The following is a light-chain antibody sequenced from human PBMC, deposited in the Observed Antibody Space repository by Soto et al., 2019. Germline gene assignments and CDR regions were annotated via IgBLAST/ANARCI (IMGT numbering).Light chain of an antibody. CDR2: DTS. J-gene: IGKJ5*01. CDR3: QQRSNWPIN. Sequence: EVVMRQSPATLSVSPVEVATLFFIASQGIGDTLAWYQHKPGQTPRLLIYDTSTRATGVPTRFSGSRSGTDFTLTISSLEPEDFAVYYCQQRSNWPINCGQGTRREIK. V-gene: IGKV3D-11*01. CDR1: QGIGDT.